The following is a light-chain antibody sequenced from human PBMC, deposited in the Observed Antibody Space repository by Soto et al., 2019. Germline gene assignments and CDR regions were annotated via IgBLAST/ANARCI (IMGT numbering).Light chain of an antibody. CDR2: EVV. CDR3: NSYAGDIIRFV. CDR1: KNDIGVYDF. V-gene: IGLV2-8*01. Sequence: QSVLTQPPSASGSPGQSVTISCTGTKNDIGVYDFVSWYQHHPGKAPRLIIYEVVQRPSGVPDRFSGSKSGNTASLTVSGLQAADEADYYCNSYAGDIIRFVFGTGTKVTVL. J-gene: IGLJ1*01.